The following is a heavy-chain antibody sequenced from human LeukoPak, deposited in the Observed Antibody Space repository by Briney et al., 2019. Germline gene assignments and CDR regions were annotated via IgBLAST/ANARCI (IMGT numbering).Heavy chain of an antibody. CDR2: IKQYGSEI. J-gene: IGHJ4*02. CDR1: GFTFSNYL. CDR3: ARDRGHSGYDLYDY. D-gene: IGHD5-12*01. Sequence: GGSLRLSCAASGFTFSNYLMGWVRQAPGKGLEGVANIKQYGSEIYYVDSVKGRFTISRDTAKDSLYLQMNSLIAEDPAVYYCARDRGHSGYDLYDYWGQGTLVTVSS. V-gene: IGHV3-7*01.